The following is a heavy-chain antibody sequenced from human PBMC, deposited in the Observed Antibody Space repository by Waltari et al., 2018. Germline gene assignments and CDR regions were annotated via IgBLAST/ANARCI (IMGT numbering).Heavy chain of an antibody. D-gene: IGHD3-3*01. V-gene: IGHV3-23*01. J-gene: IGHJ4*02. Sequence: EVHLLESGGGLVQPGGSLRLSCAASGFTFSSYAMSWVRQAPGKGLEWVSAISGSGGSTYYADSVKGRFTISRDNSKNTLYLQMNSLRAEDTAVYYCAKISYDFWSGYADYWGQGTLVTVSS. CDR1: GFTFSSYA. CDR3: AKISYDFWSGYADY. CDR2: ISGSGGST.